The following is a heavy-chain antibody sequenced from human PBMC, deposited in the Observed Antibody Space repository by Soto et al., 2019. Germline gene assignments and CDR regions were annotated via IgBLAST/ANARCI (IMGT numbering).Heavy chain of an antibody. CDR1: GGSISSGDYY. CDR3: ARVSEIYYNGMDV. D-gene: IGHD3-10*01. Sequence: SETLSLTCTVSGGSISSGDYYWSWIRQPPGKGLEWIGYIYYSGSTYYNPSLKSRVTISVDTSKNQFSLKLSSVTAADTALYYCARVSEIYYNGMDVWGQVTTVTVSS. J-gene: IGHJ6*02. CDR2: IYYSGST. V-gene: IGHV4-30-4*01.